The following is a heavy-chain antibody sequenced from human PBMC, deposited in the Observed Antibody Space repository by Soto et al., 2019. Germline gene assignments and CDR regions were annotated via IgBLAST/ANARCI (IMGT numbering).Heavy chain of an antibody. CDR1: GGSFSGYY. V-gene: IGHV4-34*01. Sequence: QVQLQQWGAGLLKPSETLSLTCAVYGGSFSGYYWSWIRQPPGKGLEWIGEINHSGSTNYNTSLKSRVTISVDTSKNQFSLKLSSVTAADTAVYYCARGPERFITMIVVVHRGFDPWGQGTLVTVSS. J-gene: IGHJ5*02. D-gene: IGHD3-22*01. CDR2: INHSGST. CDR3: ARGPERFITMIVVVHRGFDP.